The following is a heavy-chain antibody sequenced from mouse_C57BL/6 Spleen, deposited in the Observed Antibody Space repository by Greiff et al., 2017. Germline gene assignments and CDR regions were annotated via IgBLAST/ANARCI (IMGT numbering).Heavy chain of an antibody. CDR3: AKKGTYFDWYFDV. V-gene: IGHV2-5*01. J-gene: IGHJ1*03. D-gene: IGHD2-10*01. CDR2: IWRGGST. Sequence: QVQLQQSGPGLVQPSQSLSITCTVSGFSLTSYGVHWVRQSPGKGLEWLGVIWRGGSTDYNAAFMSRLSITKDNSKSQVFFKMNSLQADDTAIYYCAKKGTYFDWYFDVWGTGTTVTVSS. CDR1: GFSLTSYG.